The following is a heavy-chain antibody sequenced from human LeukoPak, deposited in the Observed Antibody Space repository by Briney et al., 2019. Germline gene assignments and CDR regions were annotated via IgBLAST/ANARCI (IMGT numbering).Heavy chain of an antibody. V-gene: IGHV4-31*03. CDR2: IYYSGST. J-gene: IGHJ3*02. CDR3: ARAERQEGRAFDI. Sequence: SETLSLTCTVSGGSISSGGYYWSWIRQHPGKGLERIGYIYYSGSTYYNPSLKSRVTISVDTSKNQFSLKLSSVTAADTAVYYCARAERQEGRAFDIWGQGTMVTVSS. CDR1: GGSISSGGYY.